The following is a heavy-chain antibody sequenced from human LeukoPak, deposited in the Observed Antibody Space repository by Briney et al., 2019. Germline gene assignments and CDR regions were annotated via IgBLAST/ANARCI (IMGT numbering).Heavy chain of an antibody. CDR2: VTGPGDTT. V-gene: IGHV3-23*01. J-gene: IGHJ4*02. Sequence: GGSLRLSCGASGFNLNNYAMNWVRQAPGKGLEWVAAVTGPGDTTYYADSVKGRFIISRDSFKDILYLQMNRLGAEDTALYYCAKGAAIDHWGQGTLVTVSS. CDR3: AKGAAIDH. CDR1: GFNLNNYA. D-gene: IGHD2-21*01.